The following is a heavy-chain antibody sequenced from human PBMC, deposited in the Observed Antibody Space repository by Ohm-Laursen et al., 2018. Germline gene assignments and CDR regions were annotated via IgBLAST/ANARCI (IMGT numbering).Heavy chain of an antibody. J-gene: IGHJ4*02. CDR3: ARDGSIAAAVII. Sequence: SLRLSCTASGITFSSYSMNWVRQAPGKGLEWVSSISTGSSYIYYADSVKGRFTISRDNAKNSLYLQMNSLRAEDTAVYYCARDGSIAAAVIIWGQGTLVTVSS. CDR1: GITFSSYS. D-gene: IGHD6-13*01. CDR2: ISTGSSYI. V-gene: IGHV3-21*04.